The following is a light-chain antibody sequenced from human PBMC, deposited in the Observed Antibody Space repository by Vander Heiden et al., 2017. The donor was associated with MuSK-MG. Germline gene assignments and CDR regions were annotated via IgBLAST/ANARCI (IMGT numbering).Light chain of an antibody. CDR1: SGRLVSNY. J-gene: IGLJ2*01. CDR3: QSYDSSNHVV. CDR2: EDN. Sequence: NFMLTQPHSVSESPGKTVTLSCTRSSGRLVSNYVQWYQQRPGSAPTTVLYEDNQRPSGVPDRFSGSIDSSSNSASLTISGLKTEDEADYYCQSYDSSNHVVFGGGTKLTVL. V-gene: IGLV6-57*03.